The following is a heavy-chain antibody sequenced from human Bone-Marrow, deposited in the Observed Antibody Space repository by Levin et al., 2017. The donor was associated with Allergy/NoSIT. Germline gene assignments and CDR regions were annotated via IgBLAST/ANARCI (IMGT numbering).Heavy chain of an antibody. D-gene: IGHD3-3*01. V-gene: IGHV3-21*01. CDR3: ARGSITIFGVVITQVGYYYGMDV. CDR1: GFTFSSYS. Sequence: TSETLSLTCAASGFTFSSYSMNWVRQAPGKGLEWVSSISSSSSYIYYADSVKGRFTISRDNAKNSLYLQMNSLRAEDTAVYYCARGSITIFGVVITQVGYYYGMDVWGQGTTVTVSS. CDR2: ISSSSSYI. J-gene: IGHJ6*02.